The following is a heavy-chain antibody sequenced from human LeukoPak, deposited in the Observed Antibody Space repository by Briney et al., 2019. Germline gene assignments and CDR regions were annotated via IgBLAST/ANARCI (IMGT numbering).Heavy chain of an antibody. CDR2: ISWNSGSI. CDR3: AKDGLRAFDI. D-gene: IGHD4-17*01. J-gene: IGHJ3*02. V-gene: IGHV3-9*01. CDR1: GFTFDDYA. Sequence: GRSLRLSCAASGFTFDDYAMHWVRQAPGKGLEWVSGISWNSGSIGYADSVKGRFTISRDNAKNSLYLQMNSLRAEDTALYYCAKDGLRAFDIWGQGTMVTVSS.